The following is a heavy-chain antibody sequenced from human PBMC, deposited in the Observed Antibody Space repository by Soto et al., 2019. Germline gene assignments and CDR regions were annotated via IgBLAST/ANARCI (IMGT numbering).Heavy chain of an antibody. D-gene: IGHD6-6*01. J-gene: IGHJ4*02. V-gene: IGHV3-30-3*01. CDR1: GFTFNTYA. CDR2: ISYDATSK. CDR3: SRSASSYNTFNERFDY. Sequence: GGSLRLSCAGSGFTFNTYAIHWVRQAPGKGLEWVAVISYDATSKYYADSVKGRFTISRDNSKSTVLLQMNSLRAEDTAVYYCSRSASSYNTFNERFDYWGQGTLVTVSS.